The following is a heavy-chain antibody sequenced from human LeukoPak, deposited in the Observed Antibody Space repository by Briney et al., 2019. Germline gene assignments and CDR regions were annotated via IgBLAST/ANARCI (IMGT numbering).Heavy chain of an antibody. CDR2: ISYSRSS. CDR3: TRGERLGLDS. D-gene: IGHD6-19*01. J-gene: IGHJ4*02. Sequence: PSETLSLTCTVSGASITTYYWSWIRQSPGKGLEWIGYISYSRSSNYNPSLKSRVTISVDTSKNQFSLKLTSVTAADTAVYYCTRGERLGLDSWGQGTLATVSS. CDR1: GASITTYY. V-gene: IGHV4-59*01.